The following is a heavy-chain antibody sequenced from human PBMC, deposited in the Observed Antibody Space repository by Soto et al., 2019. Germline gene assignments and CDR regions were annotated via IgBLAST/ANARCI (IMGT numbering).Heavy chain of an antibody. Sequence: GASVKSSGEGCGERVTSYWRGWVRQMPGKGLEWMGIIYPGDSDTRYSPSFQGQVTISADKSISTAYLQWSSLKASDTAMYYFARPTFSATRNYYGMDVLVQGTTVTVSS. CDR1: GERVTSYW. CDR3: ARPTFSATRNYYGMDV. V-gene: IGHV5-51*01. D-gene: IGHD1-1*01. J-gene: IGHJ6*02. CDR2: IYPGDSDT.